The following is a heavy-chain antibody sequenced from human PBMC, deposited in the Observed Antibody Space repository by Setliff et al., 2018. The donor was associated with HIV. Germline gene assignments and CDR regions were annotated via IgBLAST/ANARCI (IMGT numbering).Heavy chain of an antibody. D-gene: IGHD3-16*02. CDR2: IRSEAYGGTT. J-gene: IGHJ4*02. V-gene: IGHV3-49*04. CDR1: GFTFGDYA. CDR3: TTDRMITFGGVIVIPDH. Sequence: GGSLRLSCSTSGFTFGDYAMNWVRQAPGKGLEWIGFIRSEAYGGTTEYAASVKGRFTISRDESKRIGYLQMNSLKTEDTAVYFCTTDRMITFGGVIVIPDHWGLGTLVTVSS.